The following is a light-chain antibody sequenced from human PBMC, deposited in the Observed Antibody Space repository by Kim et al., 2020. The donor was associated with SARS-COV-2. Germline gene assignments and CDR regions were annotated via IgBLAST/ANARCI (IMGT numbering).Light chain of an antibody. CDR1: QSVDSVY. CDR3: QQYHNFRWT. V-gene: IGKV3-20*01. CDR2: ATS. Sequence: ELVLTQSPGTLSLSPGERATLSCRASQSVDSVYLGWYQQKPGQAPRLVMSATSRRATGTPDRFSGSGSGTDFTLTISRLEPEDFAAYYCQQYHNFRWTFGQGTKVDIK. J-gene: IGKJ1*01.